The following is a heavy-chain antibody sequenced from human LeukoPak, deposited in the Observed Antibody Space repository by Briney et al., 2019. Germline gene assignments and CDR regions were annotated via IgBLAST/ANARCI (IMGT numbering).Heavy chain of an antibody. J-gene: IGHJ5*02. CDR2: INSDARNT. CDR3: AREYYDYIWGSYRYGWFDP. Sequence: GGSLRLSCAASGFTFSSYWMYWVRQAPGKGLVWVSRINSDARNTNYADSVQGRFTISRDNSKNTLYLQMNSLRAEDTAVYYCAREYYDYIWGSYRYGWFDPWGQGTLVTVSS. V-gene: IGHV3-74*01. CDR1: GFTFSSYW. D-gene: IGHD3-16*02.